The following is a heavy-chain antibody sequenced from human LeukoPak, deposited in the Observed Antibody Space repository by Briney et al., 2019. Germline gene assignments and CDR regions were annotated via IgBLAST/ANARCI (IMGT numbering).Heavy chain of an antibody. V-gene: IGHV3-48*01. CDR2: ISSSSSTI. CDR1: GFTFSSYS. J-gene: IGHJ4*02. CDR3: ASLVRGVTSAFDI. D-gene: IGHD3-10*01. Sequence: GXSLRLSCAASGFTFSSYSMNWVRQAPGKGLEWVSYISSSSSTIYYADSVKGRFTISRDNAKNSLYLQMNSLRAQDTAVYYCASLVRGVTSAFDIWGQGTLVTVSS.